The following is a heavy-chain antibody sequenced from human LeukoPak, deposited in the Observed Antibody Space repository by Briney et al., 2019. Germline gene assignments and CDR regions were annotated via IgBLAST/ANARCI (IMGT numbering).Heavy chain of an antibody. V-gene: IGHV1-2*02. D-gene: IGHD5-24*01. J-gene: IGHJ4*02. CDR3: ARGISRDGCNPRDY. CDR1: GYTFTGYY. Sequence: ASVKVSCKASGYTFTGYYMHWVRQAPGQGLEWMGWINPNSGGTNYAQKFQGRVTMTRDTSISTAYMELSRLRSDDTAVYYCARGISRDGCNPRDYWGQGTLVTVSS. CDR2: INPNSGGT.